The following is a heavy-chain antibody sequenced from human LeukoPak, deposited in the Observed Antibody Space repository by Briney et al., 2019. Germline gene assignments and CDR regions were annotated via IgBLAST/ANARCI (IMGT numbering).Heavy chain of an antibody. CDR1: GYTFADYF. CDR3: ARDVSSTPNWEFDY. D-gene: IGHD1-26*01. V-gene: IGHV1-2*06. Sequence: ASVKVSCKTSGYTFADYFIHWVRQAPGQGLEWMGRINANSGGTEYEQKFRGRVTMTRDTSISTAYVEENWLISDDTAIYYCARDVSSTPNWEFDYWGQGTLVTVSS. CDR2: INANSGGT. J-gene: IGHJ4*02.